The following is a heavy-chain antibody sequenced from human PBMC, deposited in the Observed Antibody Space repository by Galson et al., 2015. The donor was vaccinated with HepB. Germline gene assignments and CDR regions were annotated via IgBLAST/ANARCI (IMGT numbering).Heavy chain of an antibody. D-gene: IGHD4-17*01. V-gene: IGHV1-2*02. CDR2: INPNSGGT. Sequence: SVKVSCKASGYTFTGYYMHWARQAPGQGLEWMGWINPNSGGTNYAQKFQGRVTMTRDTSISTAYMELSRLRSDDTAVYYCARYHDYGDYRGNWGQGTLVTVSS. J-gene: IGHJ4*02. CDR3: ARYHDYGDYRGN. CDR1: GYTFTGYY.